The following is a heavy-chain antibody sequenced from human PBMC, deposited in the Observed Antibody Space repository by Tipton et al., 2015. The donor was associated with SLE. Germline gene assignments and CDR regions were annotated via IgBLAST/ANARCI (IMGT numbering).Heavy chain of an antibody. V-gene: IGHV1-69*04. Sequence: QSGPEVKKPGSSVKVSCKASGGTFSRYTITWVRQAPGQGLEWMGRIIPILGLANYAQKFQGRVTITADKSTTTAYMELSSLRSEDTALYYCAKDSAKWELSWELSPMTFDYWGQGTLVTVSS. J-gene: IGHJ4*02. CDR1: GGTFSRYT. CDR3: AKDSAKWELSWELSPMTFDY. CDR2: IIPILGLA. D-gene: IGHD1-26*01.